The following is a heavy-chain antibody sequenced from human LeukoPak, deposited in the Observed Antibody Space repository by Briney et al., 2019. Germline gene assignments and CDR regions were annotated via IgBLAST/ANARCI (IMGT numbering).Heavy chain of an antibody. J-gene: IGHJ4*02. D-gene: IGHD6-13*01. Sequence: SETLSLTCTVSGGSISSYYWSWIRQPAGKGLEWIGRIYTSGSTNYNPSLKSRVTMSVDTSKNQFSLKLSSVTAADAAVYYSAREVTTGIASAGRVDYWGQGTLVTVSS. CDR2: IYTSGST. CDR3: AREVTTGIASAGRVDY. V-gene: IGHV4-4*07. CDR1: GGSISSYY.